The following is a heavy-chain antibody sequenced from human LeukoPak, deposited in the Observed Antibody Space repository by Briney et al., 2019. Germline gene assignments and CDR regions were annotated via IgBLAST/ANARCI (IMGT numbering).Heavy chain of an antibody. CDR2: IRYDGSNK. Sequence: GGSLRLSCAASGFTFSSYGMHLVRQAPGKGLEWVAFIRYDGSNKYYADSVKGRFTISRDNSKNTLYLQMNSLRAEDTAVYYCATNHPSITGRPYYFDYWGQGTLVTVSS. J-gene: IGHJ4*02. CDR1: GFTFSSYG. D-gene: IGHD5-24*01. CDR3: ATNHPSITGRPYYFDY. V-gene: IGHV3-30*02.